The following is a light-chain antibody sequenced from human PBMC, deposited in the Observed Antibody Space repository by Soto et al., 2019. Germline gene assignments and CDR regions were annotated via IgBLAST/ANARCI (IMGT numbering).Light chain of an antibody. CDR2: SAS. CDR3: QQYNNWHT. CDR1: QSVSSD. Sequence: EIVMTQSPATLSVSPGERATLSCRASQSVSSDLAWYQQKPGQPPRLLIYSASVRATGIPPRFSGSGSGTEFTLTISSVQSEDFAVYYCQQYNNWHTFGGGTKVDIK. J-gene: IGKJ4*01. V-gene: IGKV3-15*01.